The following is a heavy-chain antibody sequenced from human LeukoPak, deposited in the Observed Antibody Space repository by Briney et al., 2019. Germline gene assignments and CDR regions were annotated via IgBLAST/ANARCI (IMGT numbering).Heavy chain of an antibody. D-gene: IGHD6-6*01. CDR2: INPNSGGT. J-gene: IGHJ4*02. CDR3: VRDLGYSSSSGPADY. V-gene: IGHV1-2*02. Sequence: ASVKVSCKASGYTFTGYYMHWVRQAPGQGLEWMGWINPNSGGTNYAQKFQGRVTMTRDTSISTAYMELSRLRSDDTAVYYCVRDLGYSSSSGPADYWGQGTLVTVSS. CDR1: GYTFTGYY.